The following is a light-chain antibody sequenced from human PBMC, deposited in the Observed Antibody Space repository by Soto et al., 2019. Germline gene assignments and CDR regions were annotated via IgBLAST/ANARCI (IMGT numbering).Light chain of an antibody. V-gene: IGKV3-11*01. CDR3: QQRSNWPLT. CDR2: DAS. J-gene: IGKJ5*01. CDR1: QSVSSY. Sequence: EIVCTRSSATLSFSPVERATLSCRASQSVSSYLAWYQQKPGQAPRLLIYDASNRATGIPARFSGSGSGTDFTLTISSLEPEDFAVYYCQQRSNWPLTFGQGTRLEIK.